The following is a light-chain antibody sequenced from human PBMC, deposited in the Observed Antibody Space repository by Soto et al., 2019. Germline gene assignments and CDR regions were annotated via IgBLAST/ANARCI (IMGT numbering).Light chain of an antibody. CDR2: GAS. CDR1: QSLSSS. J-gene: IGKJ4*01. Sequence: EIVMTQSPATLSVSPGERATLSCRASQSLSSSLAWYQHKRGQAARLLIHGASTRAIGIPDRFSGSGSGTEFTLTISILQSEDFAVYYCQKYTDWPLTFGGGTKVEIK. CDR3: QKYTDWPLT. V-gene: IGKV3-15*01.